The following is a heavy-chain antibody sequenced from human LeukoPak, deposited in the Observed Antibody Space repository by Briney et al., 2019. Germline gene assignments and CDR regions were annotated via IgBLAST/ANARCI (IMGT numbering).Heavy chain of an antibody. CDR2: INPSGGRT. CDR1: GYTFTSYY. V-gene: IGHV1-46*01. Sequence: SVKVSCKASGYTFTSYYMHWVRQAPGQGLEWMGIINPSGGRTTYAQKFQGRVTMTRDTSTSTVYMEMSSLRSEDTAVYYCAREGGSGYCSSTSCYTDYWGQGTLVTVSS. D-gene: IGHD2-2*01. CDR3: AREGGSGYCSSTSCYTDY. J-gene: IGHJ4*02.